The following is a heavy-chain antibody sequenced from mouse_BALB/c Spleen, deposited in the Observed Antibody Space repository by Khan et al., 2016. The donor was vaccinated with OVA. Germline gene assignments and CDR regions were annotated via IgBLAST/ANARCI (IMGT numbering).Heavy chain of an antibody. CDR2: VNPNNGDT. CDR1: GYSFTVYY. CDR3: ARGYEFFPY. J-gene: IGHJ3*01. Sequence: EVELVESGPDLVKPGASVKISCKASGYSFTVYYMTWVKQSHGKSPEWIGRVNPNNGDTNYYQNFKGKAILTVDKSSNTAYMELRSLTSEDSAVFYCARGYEFFPYWGQGTLVTVSA. D-gene: IGHD2-12*01. V-gene: IGHV1-26*01.